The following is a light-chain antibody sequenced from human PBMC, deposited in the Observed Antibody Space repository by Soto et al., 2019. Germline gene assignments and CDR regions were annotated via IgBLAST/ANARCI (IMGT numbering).Light chain of an antibody. CDR1: GSDVGGFNY. CDR3: SSYTTSSAHYV. J-gene: IGLJ1*01. Sequence: LTQPASVSGSPGQSITISCTGTGSDVGGFNYVSWYQHHPGKAPKLIIFEVSNRPSGVPSRFSGSKSGNSASLTISGLQAEDEADYFCSSYTTSSAHYVFGTGTKVTVL. CDR2: EVS. V-gene: IGLV2-14*01.